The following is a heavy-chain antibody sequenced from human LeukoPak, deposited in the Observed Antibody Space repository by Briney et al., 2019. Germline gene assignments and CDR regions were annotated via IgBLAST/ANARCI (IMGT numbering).Heavy chain of an antibody. D-gene: IGHD3-10*01. J-gene: IGHJ4*02. CDR2: ISAYNGNT. V-gene: IGHV1-18*04. CDR3: ARQRHYYGSGSLCDY. Sequence: ASVKVSCKASGYTFTSYGISWVRQAPGQGLEWMGWISAYNGNTNYAQKPQGRVTMTTDTSTSTAYMELRSLRSDDTAVYYCARQRHYYGSGSLCDYWGQGTLVTVSS. CDR1: GYTFTSYG.